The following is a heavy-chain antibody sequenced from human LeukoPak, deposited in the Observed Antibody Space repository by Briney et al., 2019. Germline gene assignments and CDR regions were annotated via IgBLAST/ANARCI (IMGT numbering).Heavy chain of an antibody. J-gene: IGHJ4*02. Sequence: PGGSLRLSCAASGFTLSNYVVNWVRQAPGKGLEWVSVISGSGGSTKYADSVKGRFTISGDNSKNTLYLQMNSLRAEDTAAYYCAKSQSGWYSFDYWGQGTLVTVSS. V-gene: IGHV3-23*01. CDR3: AKSQSGWYSFDY. D-gene: IGHD6-19*01. CDR1: GFTLSNYV. CDR2: ISGSGGST.